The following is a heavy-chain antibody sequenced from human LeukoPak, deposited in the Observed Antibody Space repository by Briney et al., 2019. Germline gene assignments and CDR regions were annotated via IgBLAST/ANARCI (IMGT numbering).Heavy chain of an antibody. V-gene: IGHV1-2*02. CDR3: ARAPTNYGVYSDY. D-gene: IGHD4-17*01. J-gene: IGHJ4*02. CDR1: GYTFTGYY. CDR2: INPNSGGT. Sequence: ASVKVSCKASGYTFTGYYMHWVRQAPGQGLEWMGWINPNSGGTNYAQKFQGRVTMTRDTSISTAYMELSRLRSDDTAVYYCARAPTNYGVYSDYWGQGTLVTVSS.